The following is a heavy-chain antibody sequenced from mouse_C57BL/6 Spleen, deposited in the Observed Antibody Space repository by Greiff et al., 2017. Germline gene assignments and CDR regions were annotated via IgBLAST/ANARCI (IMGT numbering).Heavy chain of an antibody. CDR3: ATGTNAMDY. CDR1: GYTFTSYW. Sequence: QVQLKQPGAELVRPGSSVKLSCKASGYTFTSYWMHWVKQRPIQGLEWIGNIDPSDSETHYNQKFKDKATLTVDKSSSTAYMQLSSLTSEDSAVYYCATGTNAMDYWGQGTSVTVSS. J-gene: IGHJ4*01. V-gene: IGHV1-52*01. CDR2: IDPSDSET. D-gene: IGHD4-1*01.